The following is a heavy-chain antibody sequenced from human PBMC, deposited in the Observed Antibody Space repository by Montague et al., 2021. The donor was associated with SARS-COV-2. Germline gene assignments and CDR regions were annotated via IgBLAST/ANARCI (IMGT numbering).Heavy chain of an antibody. V-gene: IGHV2-70*01. CDR1: GFSLSTSGMC. CDR2: IDWDDDK. Sequence: PALVKPTQTLTLTCTFSGFSLSTSGMCVSWIRQPPGKALEWLALIDWDDDKYYSTSLKTRLTISKDTSKNQVVLTMTNMDPVGTATYYCARTYYVILTGYYTYDYWGQGTLVTVSP. CDR3: ARTYYVILTGYYTYDY. D-gene: IGHD3-9*01. J-gene: IGHJ4*02.